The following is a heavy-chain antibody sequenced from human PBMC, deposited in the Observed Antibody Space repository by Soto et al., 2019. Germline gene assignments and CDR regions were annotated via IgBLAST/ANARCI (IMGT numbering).Heavy chain of an antibody. CDR2: IYPDESDN. V-gene: IGHV5-51*01. Sequence: PGELLEIPFSSSWYSFTSYWLSWVRQMPSKGPEWRGIIYPDESDNRYSASFQGQVHNSPDKPNSTAYLQWMSLKASDTAMYYYARPAAETMVRGVIISYYFDYWGQGTLVTVSS. J-gene: IGHJ4*02. D-gene: IGHD3-10*01. CDR1: WYSFTSYW. CDR3: ARPAAETMVRGVIISYYFDY.